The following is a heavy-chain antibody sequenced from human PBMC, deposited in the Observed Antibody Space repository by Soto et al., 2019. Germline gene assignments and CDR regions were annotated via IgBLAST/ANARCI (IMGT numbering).Heavy chain of an antibody. CDR3: ARGSKSTYYDFWSGYYITPDAFDI. CDR1: GGSISSYY. V-gene: IGHV4-4*07. J-gene: IGHJ3*02. D-gene: IGHD3-3*01. CDR2: IYASGTT. Sequence: SETLSLTCTVSGGSISSYYWSWIRQPAGKGLEYIGRIYASGTTNYNPSLKSRVTMSVDAFKNQFSLRLSSVTAADTAVYYCARGSKSTYYDFWSGYYITPDAFDIPGQGTTVTVSS.